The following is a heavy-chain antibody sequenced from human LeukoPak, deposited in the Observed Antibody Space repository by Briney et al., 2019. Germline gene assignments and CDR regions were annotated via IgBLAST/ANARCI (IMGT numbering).Heavy chain of an antibody. Sequence: GGSLRLSCAASGFTFSSYAMSWVRRAPGKGLEWVSAISGSGGSTYYADSVKGRFTNSRDNSKNTLYLQMNSLRAEDTAVYYCAKWAPFYYGSGSYQRRNFDYWGQGTLVTVSS. CDR2: ISGSGGST. CDR1: GFTFSSYA. CDR3: AKWAPFYYGSGSYQRRNFDY. V-gene: IGHV3-23*01. D-gene: IGHD3-10*01. J-gene: IGHJ4*02.